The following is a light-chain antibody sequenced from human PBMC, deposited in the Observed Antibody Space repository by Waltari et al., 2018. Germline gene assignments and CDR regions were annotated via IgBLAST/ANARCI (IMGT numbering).Light chain of an antibody. CDR2: DAS. Sequence: ELVLTQSPATLSLSPGERAPLSCRASQTVRSYLAWYQQKPGQAPRLLIFDASSRAPGIPAKFSGSGSGTDFTLTVSNLEPEDFAVYYCQQRSNWPYTFGQGTRVEIK. CDR3: QQRSNWPYT. J-gene: IGKJ2*01. CDR1: QTVRSY. V-gene: IGKV3-11*01.